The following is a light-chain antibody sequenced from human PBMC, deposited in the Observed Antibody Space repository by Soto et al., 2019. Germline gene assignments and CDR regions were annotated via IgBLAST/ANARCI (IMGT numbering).Light chain of an antibody. CDR1: QSVSTN. V-gene: IGKV3-15*01. CDR2: GAS. Sequence: EIVMTQSPATLSVSPGERAPLSCRASQSVSTNLAWYQQKPGQAPRLLIYGASTRAPGIPARFSGSGSGTEFTLTISSLQSEDLAVYYCQQYNSWPPLTFGGGTKVEIK. J-gene: IGKJ4*01. CDR3: QQYNSWPPLT.